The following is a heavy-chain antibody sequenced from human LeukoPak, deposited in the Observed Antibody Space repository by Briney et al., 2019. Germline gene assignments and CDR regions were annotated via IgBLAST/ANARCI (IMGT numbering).Heavy chain of an antibody. D-gene: IGHD1-14*01. J-gene: IGHJ4*02. CDR1: GFTFYSAW. CDR2: VRRKTDGEST. Sequence: PGGSLRLSCAASGFTFYSAWMNWVRQVPGKELEWVGRVRRKTDGESTDYAAAVKGRFTVSRDDSKDTVFLEMNSLKTEDTAVYYCAADVVEPLAQIDFWGQGTLVTVSS. CDR3: AADVVEPLAQIDF. V-gene: IGHV3-15*01.